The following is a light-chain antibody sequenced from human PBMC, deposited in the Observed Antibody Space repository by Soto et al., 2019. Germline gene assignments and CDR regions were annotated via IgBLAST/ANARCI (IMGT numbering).Light chain of an antibody. V-gene: IGKV1-27*01. Sequence: DIQMTQSPSSLSTSVGDRVTITCRASQGISNYLAWYQQKPGKVPKLLIYAASTLQSGVPSRFSGSGSGTDFTLNINSLQPEDVATYYCQKYNNAPYTFGQGTKLEIK. CDR1: QGISNY. J-gene: IGKJ2*01. CDR2: AAS. CDR3: QKYNNAPYT.